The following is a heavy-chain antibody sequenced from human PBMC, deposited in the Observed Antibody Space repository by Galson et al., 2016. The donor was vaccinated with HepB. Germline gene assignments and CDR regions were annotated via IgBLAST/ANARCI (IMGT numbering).Heavy chain of an antibody. CDR1: GGSINNDNHC. CDR3: ARNNSGWYTFAS. D-gene: IGHD6-19*01. CDR2: IYYSGNT. Sequence: SETLSLTCIVSGGSINNDNHCWGWIRQPPGKGLEWNGSIYYSGNTHYNPSLNSRVTISGDTSKNQFSLRLTSVTASDTAIYYCARNNSGWYTFASWGQGTLVTVSS. J-gene: IGHJ5*01. V-gene: IGHV4-39*01.